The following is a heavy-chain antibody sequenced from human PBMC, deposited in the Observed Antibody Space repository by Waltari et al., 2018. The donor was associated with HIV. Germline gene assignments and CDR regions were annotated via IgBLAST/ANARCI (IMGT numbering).Heavy chain of an antibody. Sequence: EVQLLQSGPEVKKPGESRKISWKVSGYTFTNYWIGWARQMPGKGLEWMGIIYPGDSDTTYSPSFQGQVTISADKSITTAYLQWSSLKASDTAMYYCARLKDIVVVTSLSAFDYWGQGTLVTVSS. CDR2: IYPGDSDT. D-gene: IGHD2-15*01. CDR1: GYTFTNYW. CDR3: ARLKDIVVVTSLSAFDY. J-gene: IGHJ4*02. V-gene: IGHV5-51*01.